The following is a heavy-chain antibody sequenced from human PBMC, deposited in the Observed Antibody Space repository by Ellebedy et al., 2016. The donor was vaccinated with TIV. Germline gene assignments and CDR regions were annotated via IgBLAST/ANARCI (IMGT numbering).Heavy chain of an antibody. V-gene: IGHV4-59*08. J-gene: IGHJ3*02. D-gene: IGHD5-18*01. CDR3: ARLVDTAMVTFSFDI. Sequence: MPGGSLRLSCTVSGGSISSYYWSWIRQPPGKGLEWIGYIYYSGSTNYNPSLKSRVTISVDTSKNQFSLKLSSVTAADTAVYYCARLVDTAMVTFSFDIWGQGTMVTVSS. CDR2: IYYSGST. CDR1: GGSISSYY.